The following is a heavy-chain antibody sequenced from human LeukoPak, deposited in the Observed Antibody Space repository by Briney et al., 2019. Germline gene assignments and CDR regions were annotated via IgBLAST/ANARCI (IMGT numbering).Heavy chain of an antibody. CDR1: GFTFSSYG. CDR2: IWYDGSNK. Sequence: PGGSLRLSCAASGFTFSSYGMHWVRQAPGKGLEWVAVIWYDGSNKYYADSVKGRFTISRDNSKNTLYLQMNSLRAEDTAVYYCARGGRRSWYSYYYYYGMDVWGQGTTVTVSS. J-gene: IGHJ6*02. D-gene: IGHD6-13*01. V-gene: IGHV3-33*08. CDR3: ARGGRRSWYSYYYYYGMDV.